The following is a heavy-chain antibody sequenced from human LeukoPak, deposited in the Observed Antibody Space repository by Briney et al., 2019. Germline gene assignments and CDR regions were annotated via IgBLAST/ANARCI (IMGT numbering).Heavy chain of an antibody. CDR2: ITSHGTNT. Sequence: GESLRLSCAASGFTFTSHWMHWVRHAPGKGLVWVSRITSHGTNTSYADSVKGRFTISRDNAKNTLYLQMNSLRAEDTAVYYCVREGYGPGNYPFDSWGQGTLVTVSS. V-gene: IGHV3-74*01. CDR1: GFTFTSHW. CDR3: VREGYGPGNYPFDS. J-gene: IGHJ4*02. D-gene: IGHD3-10*01.